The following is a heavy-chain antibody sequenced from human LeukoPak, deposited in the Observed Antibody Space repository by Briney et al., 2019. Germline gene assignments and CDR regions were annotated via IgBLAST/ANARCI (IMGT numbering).Heavy chain of an antibody. V-gene: IGHV4-61*01. Sequence: SETLSLTCTVSGGSVSSSSYYWTWIRQPPGKGLEWIGYISYSGSTSYSPSLKSRVTISVDTSTKQVSLNLSSVTAADTAVYYCAREGYTSGSDAFDIWGQGTMVTVSS. CDR2: ISYSGST. D-gene: IGHD6-19*01. J-gene: IGHJ3*02. CDR1: GGSVSSSSYY. CDR3: AREGYTSGSDAFDI.